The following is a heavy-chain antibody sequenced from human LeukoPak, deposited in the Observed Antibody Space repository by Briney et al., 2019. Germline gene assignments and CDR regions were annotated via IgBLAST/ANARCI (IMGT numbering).Heavy chain of an antibody. CDR2: IYYSGST. CDR1: GGSISSGGYY. D-gene: IGHD6-19*01. V-gene: IGHV4-61*08. CDR3: ARHTPYSSGAIDY. Sequence: SQTLSLTCTVSGGSISSGGYYWSWIRQPPGKGLEWIGYIYYSGSTNYNPSLKSRVTISVDTSKNQFSLKLSSVTAADTAVYYCARHTPYSSGAIDYWGQGTLVTVSS. J-gene: IGHJ4*02.